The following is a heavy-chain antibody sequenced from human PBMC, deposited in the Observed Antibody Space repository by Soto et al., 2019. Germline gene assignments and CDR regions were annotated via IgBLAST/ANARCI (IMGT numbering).Heavy chain of an antibody. CDR3: AKQRGYSYGFDY. CDR1: GVTFSSYG. CDR2: IWYDGSNK. J-gene: IGHJ4*02. Sequence: QVQLVESGGGVVQPGRSLRLSCAASGVTFSSYGMHWVRQAPGKGLEWVAVIWYDGSNKYYADSVKGRFTISRDNSKNTLYLQMNSLRAEDTAVYSCAKQRGYSYGFDYWGQGTLVTVSS. D-gene: IGHD5-18*01. V-gene: IGHV3-33*06.